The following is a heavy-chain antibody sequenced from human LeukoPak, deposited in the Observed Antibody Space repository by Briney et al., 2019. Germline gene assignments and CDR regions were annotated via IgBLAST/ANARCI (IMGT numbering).Heavy chain of an antibody. CDR3: ARGSGAFDI. CDR2: IYSGGGT. Sequence: GGSLRVSCAASGITVSSNYMNWVRQAPGKGLEWVSVIYSGGGTYDADSVKGRFTISRDNSKNTLYLQMNSLRAEDTAVYYCARGSGAFDIWGQGTMVTVSS. V-gene: IGHV3-53*01. CDR1: GITVSSNY. J-gene: IGHJ3*02. D-gene: IGHD1-1*01.